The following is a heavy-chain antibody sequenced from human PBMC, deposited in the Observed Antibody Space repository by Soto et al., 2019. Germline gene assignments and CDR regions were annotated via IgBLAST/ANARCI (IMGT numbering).Heavy chain of an antibody. D-gene: IGHD5-18*01. CDR1: GYTFTSYG. CDR2: ISAYNGNT. J-gene: IGHJ6*02. CDR3: ARYNTAMGTIDYYYYYYGMDV. Sequence: GASVKVSCKASGYTFTSYGISWVRQAPGQGLEWMGWISAYNGNTNYAQKLQGRVTMTTDTSTSTAYMELRSLRSDDTAVYYCARYNTAMGTIDYYYYYYGMDVWGQGTTVTVSS. V-gene: IGHV1-18*01.